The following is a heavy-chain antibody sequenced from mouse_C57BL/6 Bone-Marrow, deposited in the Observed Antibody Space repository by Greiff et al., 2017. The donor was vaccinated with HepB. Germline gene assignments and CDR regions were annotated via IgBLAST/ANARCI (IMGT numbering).Heavy chain of an antibody. J-gene: IGHJ3*01. D-gene: IGHD1-1*01. CDR1: GFNIKDDY. CDR3: TTGATGVATGAY. V-gene: IGHV14-4*01. CDR2: IDPENGDT. Sequence: VQLKESGAELVRPGASVKLSCTASGFNIKDDYMHWVKQRPEQGLEWIGWIDPENGDTEYASKFQGKATITADTSSNTAYLQLSSLTSEDTAVYYCTTGATGVATGAYWGQGTLVTVSA.